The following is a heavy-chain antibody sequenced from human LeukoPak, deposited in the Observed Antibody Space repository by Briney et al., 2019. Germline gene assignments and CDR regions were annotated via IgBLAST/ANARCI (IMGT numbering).Heavy chain of an antibody. V-gene: IGHV3-21*01. CDR1: GFTFNYYN. J-gene: IGHJ6*03. Sequence: PGGSLRLSCAASGFTFNYYNMNWVRQAPGKALEWVSSITSSGAYIFYADSVRGRFTISRDNAKDSLYLQMNSLGPEDTAVYYCARDPYSGNYGNYYYYYMDVWGKGTTVTISS. D-gene: IGHD1-26*01. CDR2: ITSSGAYI. CDR3: ARDPYSGNYGNYYYYYMDV.